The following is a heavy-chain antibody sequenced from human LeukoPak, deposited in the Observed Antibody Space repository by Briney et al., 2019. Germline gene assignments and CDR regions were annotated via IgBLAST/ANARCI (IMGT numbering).Heavy chain of an antibody. CDR2: IKQDGSEK. D-gene: IGHD3-22*01. Sequence: GGSLRLSCAASGFTFSSYWMSWVRQAPGKGLEWAANIKQDGSEKYYVDSVKGRFTISRDNAKNSLYLQMNSLRAEDTAVYYCASIDSSGYYSPDAFDIWGQGTMVTVSS. CDR1: GFTFSSYW. J-gene: IGHJ3*02. V-gene: IGHV3-7*01. CDR3: ASIDSSGYYSPDAFDI.